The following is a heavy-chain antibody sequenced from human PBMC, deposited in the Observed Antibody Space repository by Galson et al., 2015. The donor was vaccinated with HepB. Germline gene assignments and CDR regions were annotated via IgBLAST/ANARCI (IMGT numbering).Heavy chain of an antibody. CDR1: GFSLTTSGVG. CDR3: AHRSTELLPVAAGHWFDP. D-gene: IGHD6-19*01. Sequence: PALVKPTQTLTLTCTFSGFSLTTSGVGVGWIRQPPGKALEWLALIYWDDDKHYSPSLKSRLTITKDTSKNQVVLTMTNMDPVDTATYYCAHRSTELLPVAAGHWFDPWGQGTLVTVSS. J-gene: IGHJ5*02. CDR2: IYWDDDK. V-gene: IGHV2-5*02.